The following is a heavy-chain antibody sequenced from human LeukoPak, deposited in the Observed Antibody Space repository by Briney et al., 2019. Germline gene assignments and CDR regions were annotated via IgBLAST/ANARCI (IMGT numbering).Heavy chain of an antibody. V-gene: IGHV3-30-3*01. CDR2: ISYDGSNK. CDR1: GFTFSSYA. D-gene: IGHD3-22*01. CDR3: ARDGFAYYYDSNRPYYFDY. J-gene: IGHJ4*02. Sequence: GSLRLSCAASGFTFSSYAMHWVRQAPGKGLEWVAVISYDGSNKYYADSVKGRFTISRDNSKNTLYLQMNSLRAEDTAVYYCARDGFAYYYDSNRPYYFDYWGQGTLVTVSS.